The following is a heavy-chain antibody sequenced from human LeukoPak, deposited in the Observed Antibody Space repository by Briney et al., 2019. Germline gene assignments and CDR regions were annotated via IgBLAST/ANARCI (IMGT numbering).Heavy chain of an antibody. Sequence: KPSETLSLTCAVYGGSFSGYYWSWIRQPPGKGLEWIGEINHSGSTNYNPSLKSRVTISVDTSKNQFSLKLSSVTAADTAVYYCARYASHYGSGSYPFDYWGQGTLVTVSS. D-gene: IGHD3-10*01. CDR1: GGSFSGYY. CDR2: INHSGST. V-gene: IGHV4-34*01. J-gene: IGHJ4*02. CDR3: ARYASHYGSGSYPFDY.